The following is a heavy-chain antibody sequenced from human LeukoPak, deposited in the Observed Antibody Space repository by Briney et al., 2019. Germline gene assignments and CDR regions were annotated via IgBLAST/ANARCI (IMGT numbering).Heavy chain of an antibody. Sequence: PSETLSLTCTVSGGSISSGSYYWSWIRQPAGKGLEWVGSIYHRGSTYYNPSLRSRVTISLDRSKKKFSLKLTSVTAADTAVYYCARDADCSGGSCYPNFDYWGQGTLVTVSS. CDR3: ARDADCSGGSCYPNFDY. D-gene: IGHD2-15*01. CDR2: IYHRGST. V-gene: IGHV4-39*07. CDR1: GGSISSGSYY. J-gene: IGHJ4*02.